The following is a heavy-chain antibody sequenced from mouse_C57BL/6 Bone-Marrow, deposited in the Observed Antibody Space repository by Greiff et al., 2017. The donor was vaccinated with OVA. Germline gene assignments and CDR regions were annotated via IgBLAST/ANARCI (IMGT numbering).Heavy chain of an antibody. CDR2: IDPSDSYT. CDR3: ARPSVTTVVADWYFDV. J-gene: IGHJ1*03. D-gene: IGHD1-1*01. Sequence: VKLQQPGAELVMPGASVKLSCKASGYTFTSYWMHWVKQRPGQGLEWIGEIDPSDSYTNYNQKFKGKSTLTVDKSSSTAYMQLSSLTSEDSAVYYCARPSVTTVVADWYFDVWGTGTTVTVSS. V-gene: IGHV1-69*01. CDR1: GYTFTSYW.